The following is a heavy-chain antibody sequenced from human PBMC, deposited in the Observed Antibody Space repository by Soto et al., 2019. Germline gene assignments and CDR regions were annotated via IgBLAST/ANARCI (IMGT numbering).Heavy chain of an antibody. D-gene: IGHD6-19*01. V-gene: IGHV1-8*01. J-gene: IGHJ6*02. CDR3: ARVMYSSGWGSYYYGMDV. CDR1: GYTFTSYD. CDR2: MNPNSGNT. Sequence: ASVKVSCKASGYTFTSYDINWVRQDTGQGLEWLGWMNPNSGNTGYAQKFQGRVTMTRNTSISTAYMELSSLRSEDTAVYYCARVMYSSGWGSYYYGMDVWGQGTTVTVSS.